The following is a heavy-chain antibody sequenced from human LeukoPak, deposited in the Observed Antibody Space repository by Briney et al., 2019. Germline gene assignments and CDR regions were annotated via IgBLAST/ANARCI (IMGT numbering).Heavy chain of an antibody. V-gene: IGHV4-59*08. CDR1: GGSISSHY. Sequence: SETLSLTCTVSGGSISSHYWSWIRQPPGKGLEWIGYIYYSGSTNYNPSLKSRVTISVDTSKNQFSLKLSSVTAADTAVYYCAGHERLIAVAGTWGQIVWGQGTLVTVSS. J-gene: IGHJ4*02. CDR2: IYYSGST. CDR3: AGHERLIAVAGTWGQIV. D-gene: IGHD6-19*01.